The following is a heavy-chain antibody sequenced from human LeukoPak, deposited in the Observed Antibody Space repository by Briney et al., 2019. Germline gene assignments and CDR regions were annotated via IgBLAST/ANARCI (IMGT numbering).Heavy chain of an antibody. CDR2: INHSGST. J-gene: IGHJ3*01. V-gene: IGHV4-34*01. Sequence: PSETLSLTCAVYGGSFSGYYWSWIRQPPGKGLEWIGEINHSGSTNYNPSLKSRVTMSVDTSKNQFSLKLSSVTAADTAVYYCAKWTEGGAFDSWGQGTMLIVSS. CDR3: AKWTEGGAFDS. CDR1: GGSFSGYY. D-gene: IGHD1-26*01.